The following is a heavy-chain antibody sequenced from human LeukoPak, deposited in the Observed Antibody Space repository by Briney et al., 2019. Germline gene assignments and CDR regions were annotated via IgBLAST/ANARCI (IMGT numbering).Heavy chain of an antibody. CDR1: GGSVSSYY. V-gene: IGHV4-59*02. J-gene: IGHJ4*02. Sequence: KPSETLSLTCTVSGGSVSSYYWSWIRLPPGKGLEWIGYIYYTGATYYNPSLKSRVTISLDTSKNQFSLKLSSVTAADAAVYYCARAGYSYGTGYYFDYWGQRALVTVSS. D-gene: IGHD5-18*01. CDR2: IYYTGAT. CDR3: ARAGYSYGTGYYFDY.